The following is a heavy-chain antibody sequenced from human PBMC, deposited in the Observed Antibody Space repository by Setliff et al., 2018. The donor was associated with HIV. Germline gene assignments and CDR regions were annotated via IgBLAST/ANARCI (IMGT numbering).Heavy chain of an antibody. V-gene: IGHV4-4*08. CDR2: INPVGRND. J-gene: IGHJ4*02. Sequence: PSETLSLTCTVSGGSISSRYWSWIRQPPGKGLEWIGEINPVGRNDNYNPSLNNRFTISRDNAKNTVYLQMNSLRPEDTAVYYCATLWMRGGYFDTWGQGTLVTVSS. D-gene: IGHD2-15*01. CDR1: GGSISSRY. CDR3: ATLWMRGGYFDT.